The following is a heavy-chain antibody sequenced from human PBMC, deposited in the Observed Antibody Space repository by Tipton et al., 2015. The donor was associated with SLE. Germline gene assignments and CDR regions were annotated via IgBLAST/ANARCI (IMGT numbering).Heavy chain of an antibody. D-gene: IGHD2-15*01. J-gene: IGHJ4*02. CDR3: ARAKVAANDAGIDY. CDR1: GFTFSSYA. Sequence: LRLSCAASGFTFSSYAMSWIRQPPGKGLEWIGEINHSGSTNYNPSLKSRVTISVDTSKNQFSLKLSSVTAADTAVYYCARAKVAANDAGIDYWGQGTLVTVSS. CDR2: INHSGST. V-gene: IGHV4-34*01.